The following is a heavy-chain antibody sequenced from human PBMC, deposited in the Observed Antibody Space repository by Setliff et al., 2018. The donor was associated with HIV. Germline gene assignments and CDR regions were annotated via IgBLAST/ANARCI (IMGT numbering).Heavy chain of an antibody. Sequence: SETLSLTCTVSGDSIGSSSYYWDWIRQPPGKGLEWIGNIYYSGRTYYNPSLKTRVTISVDGSKNQFSLKLKSVTAADTAVYYCARWHPPYGFWEEDYWGQGTLVTVSS. D-gene: IGHD3-10*01. CDR1: GDSIGSSSYY. V-gene: IGHV4-39*01. J-gene: IGHJ4*02. CDR3: ARWHPPYGFWEEDY. CDR2: IYYSGRT.